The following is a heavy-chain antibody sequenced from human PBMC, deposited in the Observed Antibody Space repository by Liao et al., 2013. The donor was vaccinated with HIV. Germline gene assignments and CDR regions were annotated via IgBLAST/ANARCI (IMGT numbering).Heavy chain of an antibody. V-gene: IGHV4-39*07. CDR1: GDSISSDSYY. J-gene: IGHJ5*02. Sequence: QLQLQESGPGLVKPSGTLSLTCTVSGDSISSDSYYWAWIRQPPGKGLEWIGSIHHSGRTYYKPSLKSRVTISLDASKNQFSLNVNSVTAADTAVYYCARTDQYYDFWNGYENWFDPWGQGTLVTVSS. CDR2: IHHSGRT. D-gene: IGHD3-3*01. CDR3: ARTDQYYDFWNGYENWFDP.